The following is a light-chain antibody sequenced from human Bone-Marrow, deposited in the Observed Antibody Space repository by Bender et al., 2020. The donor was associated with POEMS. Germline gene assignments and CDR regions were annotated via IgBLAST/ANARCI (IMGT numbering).Light chain of an antibody. CDR3: VLYMGGGIWV. V-gene: IGLV8-61*01. J-gene: IGLJ3*02. CDR2: NTN. CDR1: SGSVSTSYY. Sequence: QTVVTQEPSFSVSPGGTVTLTCGLNSGSVSTSYYPSWYQQTPGQAPRTLIYNTNTRSSGVPDRFSGSILGNKAALTITGAHTDDESNYYCVLYMGGGIWVFGGGTKLTVL.